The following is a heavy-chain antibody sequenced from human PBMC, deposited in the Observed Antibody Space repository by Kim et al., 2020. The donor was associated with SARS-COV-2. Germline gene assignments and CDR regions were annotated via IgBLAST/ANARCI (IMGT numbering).Heavy chain of an antibody. Sequence: GGSLRLSCAASGFTFDDYAMHWVRQAPGKGLEWVSGISWNSGSIGYADSVKGRFTISRDNAKNSLYLQMNSLRAEDTALYYCAKASSGWYRVGYFQHWGQGTLVTVSS. J-gene: IGHJ1*01. CDR1: GFTFDDYA. V-gene: IGHV3-9*01. CDR2: ISWNSGSI. CDR3: AKASSGWYRVGYFQH. D-gene: IGHD6-19*01.